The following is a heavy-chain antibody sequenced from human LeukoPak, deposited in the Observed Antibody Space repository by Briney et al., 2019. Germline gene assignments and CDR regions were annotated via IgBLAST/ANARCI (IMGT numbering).Heavy chain of an antibody. CDR2: IYTSGST. CDR1: GGSISSGSYY. CDR3: AREIQSSPITMVPNWFDP. Sequence: SETLSLTCTVSGGSISSGSYYWSCIRQPAGNGLEWIGRIYTSGSTNYNPSLKSRVTISVDTSKNQFSLKLSSVTAADTAVYYCAREIQSSPITMVPNWFDPWGQGTLVTVSS. J-gene: IGHJ5*02. D-gene: IGHD3-10*01. V-gene: IGHV4-61*02.